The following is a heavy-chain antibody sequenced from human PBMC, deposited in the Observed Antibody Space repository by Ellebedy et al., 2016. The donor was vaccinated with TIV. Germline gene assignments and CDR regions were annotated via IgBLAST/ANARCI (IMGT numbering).Heavy chain of an antibody. Sequence: SLKISXAASGFTFDDYAMHWVRQAPGKGLEWVSGISWNSGRIGYADSVKGRFTISRDNAKNSLYLQMNSLRAEDTALYYCAKADSSGYYYFDYWGQGTLVTVSS. CDR3: AKADSSGYYYFDY. V-gene: IGHV3-9*01. J-gene: IGHJ4*02. CDR1: GFTFDDYA. CDR2: ISWNSGRI. D-gene: IGHD3-22*01.